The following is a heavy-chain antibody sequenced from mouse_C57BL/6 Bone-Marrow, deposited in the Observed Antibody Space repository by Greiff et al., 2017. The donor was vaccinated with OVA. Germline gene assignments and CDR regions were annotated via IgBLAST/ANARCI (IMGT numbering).Heavy chain of an antibody. J-gene: IGHJ1*03. CDR1: GYTFTSYW. Sequence: QLQQPGAELVMPGASVKLSCKASGYTFTSYWMHWVKQRPGQGLEWIGEIDPSDSYTNYNQKFKGKSTLTVDKSSSTAYMQLSSLTSEDSAVYYCARDYDEYFDVWGTGTTVTVSS. V-gene: IGHV1-69*01. CDR3: ARDYDEYFDV. CDR2: IDPSDSYT. D-gene: IGHD2-4*01.